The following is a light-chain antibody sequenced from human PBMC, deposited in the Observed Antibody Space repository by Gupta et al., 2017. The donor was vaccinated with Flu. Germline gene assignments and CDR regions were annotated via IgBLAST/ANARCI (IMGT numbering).Light chain of an antibody. CDR1: SSDIGAGND. CDR2: ANT. CDR3: QSYDRSLSGWV. V-gene: IGLV1-40*01. J-gene: IGLJ3*02. Sequence: QSVLTQPPSLSGAPGQTVTISCTGSSSDIGAGNDVYWYQHLPGTVPKLLIFANTNRPSGVPDRFSGSKSGTSASLAITGLQAEDEADYYCQSYDRSLSGWVFGGGTKLTGL.